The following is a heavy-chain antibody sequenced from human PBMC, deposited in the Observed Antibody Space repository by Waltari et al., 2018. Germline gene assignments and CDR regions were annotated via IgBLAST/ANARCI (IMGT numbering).Heavy chain of an antibody. Sequence: QVQLQESGPGLVKPSQTLSLTCTVSGGSISSGGYYWSWIRQHPGKGREWIGYIEYRWSTDYNPSLKSRVTISVDTSKNQFSLKLSSVTAADTAVYYCARGSHCSSTSCYAGGYWFDPWGQGTLVIVSS. CDR3: ARGSHCSSTSCYAGGYWFDP. V-gene: IGHV4-31*03. J-gene: IGHJ5*02. D-gene: IGHD2-2*01. CDR1: GGSISSGGYY. CDR2: IEYRWST.